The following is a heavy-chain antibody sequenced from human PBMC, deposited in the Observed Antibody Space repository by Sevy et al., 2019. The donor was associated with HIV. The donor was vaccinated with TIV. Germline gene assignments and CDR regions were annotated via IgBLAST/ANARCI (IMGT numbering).Heavy chain of an antibody. J-gene: IGHJ4*02. D-gene: IGHD6-13*01. CDR1: GGPISSSSYY. Sequence: SETLSLTCTVSGGPISSSSYYWDWIRQPPGKGLEWIGSIYYSGSTYYNPSLKSRVTISVDTSKNQFSLKLSSVTAADTAVYYCARHPKQQLASVDYWGQGTLVTVSS. CDR2: IYYSGST. V-gene: IGHV4-39*01. CDR3: ARHPKQQLASVDY.